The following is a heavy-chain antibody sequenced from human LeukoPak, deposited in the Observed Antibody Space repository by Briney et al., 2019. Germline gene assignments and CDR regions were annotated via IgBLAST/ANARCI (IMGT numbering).Heavy chain of an antibody. D-gene: IGHD7-27*01. CDR3: ARSGGTGTFSY. V-gene: IGHV4-39*02. CDR1: GDSISRSTYY. Sequence: SETLSLTCTVSGDSISRSTYYWAWIRQPPGKGLEWIGSVYYGRSPYFNPSLESRATISVDTSKNHFSLKMSSVTAADTAVYYCARSGGTGTFSYWGQGTLVTVSS. J-gene: IGHJ4*02. CDR2: VYYGRSP.